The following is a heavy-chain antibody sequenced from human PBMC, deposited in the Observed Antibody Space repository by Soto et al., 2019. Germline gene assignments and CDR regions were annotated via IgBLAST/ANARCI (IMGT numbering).Heavy chain of an antibody. V-gene: IGHV3-23*01. CDR1: GFTFSSYA. CDR2: ISASGGTT. D-gene: IGHD5-12*01. J-gene: IGHJ4*02. CDR3: GTYHFAGIYGAY. Sequence: EVQLLESGGGLVQPGGSLRLSCAASGFTFSSYAMSWVRQAPGKGLEWVSSISASGGTTYYSDSVKGRFTISRDNSKNTLYLQMNSLRAEDTAVYYCGTYHFAGIYGAYWGQGTLVSVSS.